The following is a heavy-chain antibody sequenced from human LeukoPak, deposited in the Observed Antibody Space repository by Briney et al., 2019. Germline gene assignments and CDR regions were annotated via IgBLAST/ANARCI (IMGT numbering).Heavy chain of an antibody. CDR3: ARLGYSGYDYRNNWFDP. J-gene: IGHJ5*02. CDR2: IYPGDSDT. Sequence: GESLKISCEGSGYSFTSYWIGWVRQMPGKGLEWMGIIYPGDSDTRYSPSFQGQVTISADKSISTAYLQWSSLKASDTAMYYCARLGYSGYDYRNNWFDPWGQGTLVTVSS. CDR1: GYSFTSYW. V-gene: IGHV5-51*01. D-gene: IGHD5-12*01.